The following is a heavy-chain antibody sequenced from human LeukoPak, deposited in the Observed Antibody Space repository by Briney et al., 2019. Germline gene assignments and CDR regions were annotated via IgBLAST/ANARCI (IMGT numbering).Heavy chain of an antibody. CDR3: ARDSRGCSSTSCYSYGMDV. CDR1: GGSISSGDYY. V-gene: IGHV4-30-4*01. D-gene: IGHD2-2*01. CDR2: IYYSGST. J-gene: IGHJ6*02. Sequence: KSSETLSLTCTVSGGSISSGDYYWSWIRQPPGKGLEWIGYIYYSGSTYYNPSLKSRVTISVDTSKNQFSLKLSSVTAADTAVYYCARDSRGCSSTSCYSYGMDVWGQGTTVTVSS.